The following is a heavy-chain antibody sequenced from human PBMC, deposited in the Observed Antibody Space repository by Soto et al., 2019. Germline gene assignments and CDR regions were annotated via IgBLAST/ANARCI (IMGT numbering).Heavy chain of an antibody. CDR3: ARDLNDYGDVGFDY. Sequence: QVQLVESGGGVVQPGRSLRLSCAASGFTFRRYGMHWVRQAPGKGLEWVAVIWYDGSYKYYADSVKGRFTISRDNSENILYLQMNSLRVDDTAVYYCARDLNDYGDVGFDYWGQGSLVTVSS. V-gene: IGHV3-33*01. CDR1: GFTFRRYG. J-gene: IGHJ4*02. CDR2: IWYDGSYK. D-gene: IGHD4-17*01.